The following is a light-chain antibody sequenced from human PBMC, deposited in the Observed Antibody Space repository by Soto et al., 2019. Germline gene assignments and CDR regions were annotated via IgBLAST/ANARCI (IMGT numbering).Light chain of an antibody. CDR3: ETWDSNILV. Sequence: QSVLTQSSSASASLGSWVKLTCTLSSGHSSYIIAWHQQQPGKAPRYLMKLEGSGSYNKGSGVPDRFSGSSSGADRYLTMSNLQFEDEADYYGETWDSNILVFGGGSKLTVL. CDR2: LEGSGSY. V-gene: IGLV4-60*02. J-gene: IGLJ2*01. CDR1: SGHSSYI.